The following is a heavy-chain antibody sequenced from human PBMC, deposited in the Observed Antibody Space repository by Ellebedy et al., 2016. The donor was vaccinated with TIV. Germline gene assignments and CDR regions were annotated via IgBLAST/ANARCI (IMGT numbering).Heavy chain of an antibody. CDR1: GYRLSRYY. D-gene: IGHD3-22*01. V-gene: IGHV1-46*01. J-gene: IGHJ4*02. CDR3: AWYHSSGDDY. CDR2: IDPSNGGT. Sequence: ASVKVSXXASGYRLSRYYIHWMRQAPGRGLEWMGVIDPSNGGTSYSQKFQGRLLVTTDTSTSTVYMDLSSLRFDDTAMYYCAWYHSSGDDYWGQGTLVTVSS.